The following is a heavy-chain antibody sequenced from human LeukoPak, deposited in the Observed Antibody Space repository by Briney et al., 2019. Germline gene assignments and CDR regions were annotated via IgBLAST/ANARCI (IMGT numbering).Heavy chain of an antibody. CDR1: GFTFSAYA. CDR3: VKGHYDSSGYLDF. D-gene: IGHD3-22*01. J-gene: IGHJ4*02. V-gene: IGHV3-64D*09. Sequence: GGSLRLSCSASGFTFSAYAMHWLRQAPGKGLEYVSGISSNGVRIYYADSVKGRFTISRDNSKRTVHLQMSSLRAEDTAMFYCVKGHYDSSGYLDFWGQGTLVTVSS. CDR2: ISSNGVRI.